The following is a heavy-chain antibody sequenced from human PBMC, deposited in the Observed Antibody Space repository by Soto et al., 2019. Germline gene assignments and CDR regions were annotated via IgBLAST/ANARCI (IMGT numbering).Heavy chain of an antibody. D-gene: IGHD5-12*01. V-gene: IGHV1-46*01. Sequence: ASVKVSCKASGNTFTIYYLHWVRQAPGQGLEWMGVINPSGSGTTYAQRFQDRVTMTRDTSTSTVYMEVRSLRSDDTAVYYCAREGVAPYYYYGMDVWGQGTPVTAP. CDR2: INPSGSGT. J-gene: IGHJ6*02. CDR3: AREGVAPYYYYGMDV. CDR1: GNTFTIYY.